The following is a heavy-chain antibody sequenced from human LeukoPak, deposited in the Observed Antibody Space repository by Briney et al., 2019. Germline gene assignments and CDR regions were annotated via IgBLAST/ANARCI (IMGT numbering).Heavy chain of an antibody. V-gene: IGHV4-34*01. Sequence: SETLSLTCAVYGGSFSGYYWSWIRQPPGKGLEWIGEINHSGSTNYNPSLKSRVTISVDTSKNQFSLKLSSVTAADTAVYYCARRRASRFGELSRYGMDVWGQGTTVTVSS. D-gene: IGHD3-10*01. CDR3: ARRRASRFGELSRYGMDV. J-gene: IGHJ6*02. CDR1: GGSFSGYY. CDR2: INHSGST.